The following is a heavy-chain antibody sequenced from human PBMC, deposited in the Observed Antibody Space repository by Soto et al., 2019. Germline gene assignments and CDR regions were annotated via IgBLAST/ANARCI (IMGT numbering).Heavy chain of an antibody. CDR2: IIPIFGTA. V-gene: IGHV1-69*13. CDR3: ARVGDCSGGSCYVGYYYYGMDV. CDR1: GGTFSSYA. Sequence: SVKVSCKASGGTFSSYAISWVRQAPGQGLEWMGGIIPIFGTANYAQTFQGRVTITADESTSTAYMELSSLRSEDTAVYYCARVGDCSGGSCYVGYYYYGMDVWGQGTTVTVSS. D-gene: IGHD2-15*01. J-gene: IGHJ6*02.